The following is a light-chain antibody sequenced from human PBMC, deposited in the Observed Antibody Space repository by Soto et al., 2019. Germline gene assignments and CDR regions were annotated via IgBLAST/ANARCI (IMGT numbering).Light chain of an antibody. CDR1: QSLVFSDGNTY. V-gene: IGKV2-30*01. CDR3: MQGKPWTPP. CDR2: KIS. Sequence: DVVLTQSPLSLPVTLGQPASISCSSSQSLVFSDGNTYLNWFQQRPGQSPRRLIYKISNRDSGVPDRLTGSGSGADFTLNISRVEAEDVGTYYCMQGKPWTPPFGGGPKVDIX. J-gene: IGKJ4*01.